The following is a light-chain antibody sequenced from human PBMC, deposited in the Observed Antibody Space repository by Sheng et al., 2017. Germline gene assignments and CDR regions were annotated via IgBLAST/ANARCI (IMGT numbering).Light chain of an antibody. CDR2: KAS. Sequence: VIWMTQSPSLLSASTGDRVTISCRMSQGISSYLAWYQQKPGKAPRLLIYKASSLENEVQSRFSGSGSGTEFTLTISSLQPDDFATYYCQQYQTYGTFGQGTKLEMK. CDR1: QGISSY. CDR3: QQYQTYGT. V-gene: IGKV1D-8*03. J-gene: IGKJ1*01.